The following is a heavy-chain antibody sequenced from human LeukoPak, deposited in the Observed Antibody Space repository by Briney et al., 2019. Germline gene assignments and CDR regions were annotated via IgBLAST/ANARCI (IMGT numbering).Heavy chain of an antibody. CDR1: GGTFINYV. D-gene: IGHD3-10*01. CDR3: AVGVRGSGSYQIWGHAFDI. Sequence: SVKVSCKASGGTFINYVINWVRQAPGQGLEWMGGIIPIFATADYAQKFQGRVTITADESTSTAYMELSSLRSEDTAVYYCAVGVRGSGSYQIWGHAFDIWGQGTMVTVSS. V-gene: IGHV1-69*13. J-gene: IGHJ3*02. CDR2: IIPIFATA.